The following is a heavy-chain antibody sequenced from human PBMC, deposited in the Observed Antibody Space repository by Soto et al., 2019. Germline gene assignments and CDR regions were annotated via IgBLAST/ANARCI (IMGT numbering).Heavy chain of an antibody. D-gene: IGHD6-13*01. CDR1: GGSFSGYY. CDR3: ARDPGIAAAGSWFDP. V-gene: IGHV4-34*01. Sequence: PSETLSLTCAVYGGSFSGYYWSWIRQPPGKGLEWIGEINHSGSTNYNPSLKSRVTISVDTSKNQFSLKLSSVTAADTAVYYCARDPGIAAAGSWFDPWGQGTLVTVSS. CDR2: INHSGST. J-gene: IGHJ5*02.